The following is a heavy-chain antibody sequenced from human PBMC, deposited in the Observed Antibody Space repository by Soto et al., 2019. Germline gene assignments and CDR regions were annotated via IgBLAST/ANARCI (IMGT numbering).Heavy chain of an antibody. V-gene: IGHV1-46*01. CDR1: GYTFSNYY. Sequence: ASVKVSCKASGYTFSNYYMHWVRQAPGQGLEWMGTMNPSGDGTTYAQKFQGRVTMTRDTSTSTVYMELSSLTSEDTAVYYCARDWELGYWGQGTLVTV. D-gene: IGHD1-7*01. CDR3: ARDWELGY. CDR2: MNPSGDGT. J-gene: IGHJ4*02.